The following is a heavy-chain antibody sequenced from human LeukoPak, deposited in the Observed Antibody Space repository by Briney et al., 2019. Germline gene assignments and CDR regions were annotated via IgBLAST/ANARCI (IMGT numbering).Heavy chain of an antibody. CDR2: IYPGDSDT. Sequence: GESLKISCKGSGYSFTSYWIGWGRQMPGKGLEWMGIIYPGDSDTRYSPSFQGQVTISADKSISTAYLQWSSLKASDTAMYYCARQGGATGTPYYFDYWGQGTLVTVSS. V-gene: IGHV5-51*01. CDR1: GYSFTSYW. D-gene: IGHD1-1*01. CDR3: ARQGGATGTPYYFDY. J-gene: IGHJ4*02.